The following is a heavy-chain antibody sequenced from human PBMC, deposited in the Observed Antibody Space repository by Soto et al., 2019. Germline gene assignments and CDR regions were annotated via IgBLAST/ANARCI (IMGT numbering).Heavy chain of an antibody. CDR1: GFTLSSFG. V-gene: IGHV3-33*01. D-gene: IGHD6-6*01. CDR3: AREEYGVDY. Sequence: GGSLRLSCAASGFTLSSFGMHWVRQAPGKGLEWVAVIRYDGSYQYYADSGKGRFTISRDNSKNTLYLQMNSLRAEDTAVYYCAREEYGVDYWGQGTLVTVSS. CDR2: IRYDGSYQ. J-gene: IGHJ4*02.